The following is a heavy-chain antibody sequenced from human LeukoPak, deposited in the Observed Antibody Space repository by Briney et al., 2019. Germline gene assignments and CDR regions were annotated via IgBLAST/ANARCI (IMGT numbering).Heavy chain of an antibody. J-gene: IGHJ4*02. D-gene: IGHD5-12*01. Sequence: GASVKVSCKASGGTFSNYAISWVRQAPGQGLEWMGRIVPIVGLTNYAQKFQGRVTITADKSTTTAYMELRRLRSEDTAVYYCARAHMNIVATMLDYWGQGSLVTVSS. CDR2: IVPIVGLT. V-gene: IGHV1-69*04. CDR3: ARAHMNIVATMLDY. CDR1: GGTFSNYA.